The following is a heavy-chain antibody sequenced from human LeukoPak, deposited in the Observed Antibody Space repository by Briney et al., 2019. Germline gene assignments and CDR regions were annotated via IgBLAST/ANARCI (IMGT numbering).Heavy chain of an antibody. CDR1: GFSITDHH. CDR3: VRVVTTGSGWYHFDT. V-gene: IGHV3-72*01. CDR2: SATTKPNSCTT. Sequence: GGSLRLSCAGAGFSITDHHMDWVRQAPGKGLEWIGRSATTKPNSCTTQYAASARGRFTISRDDSQNSLYLQLNSPTTEDTADHYCVRVVTTGSGWYHFDTWGLGTLVTVSS. J-gene: IGHJ4*02. D-gene: IGHD1-1*01.